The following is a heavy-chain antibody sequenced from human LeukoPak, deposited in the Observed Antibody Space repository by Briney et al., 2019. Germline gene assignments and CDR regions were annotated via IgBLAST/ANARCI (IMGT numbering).Heavy chain of an antibody. D-gene: IGHD2-2*01. J-gene: IGHJ4*02. CDR2: ISSSGGYI. CDR3: ARDPGYCDSTSCYDNYFDY. Sequence: PGGPLRLSCAASGFTFSNYRMIWVRQAPGKGLEWVSSISSSGGYIYYADSVKGRFTISRDNAKNSLSLQMNSLTAEDTAVYYCARDPGYCDSTSCYDNYFDYWGQGTLVTVSS. CDR1: GFTFSNYR. V-gene: IGHV3-21*01.